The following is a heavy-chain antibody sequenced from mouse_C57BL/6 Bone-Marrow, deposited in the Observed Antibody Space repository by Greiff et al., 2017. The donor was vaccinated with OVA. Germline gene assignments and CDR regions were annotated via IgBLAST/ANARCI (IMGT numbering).Heavy chain of an antibody. CDR2: INPYNGGT. V-gene: IGHV1-19*01. Sequence: EVKLVESGPVLVKPGASVKMSCKASGYTFTDYYMNWVKQSHGKSLEWIGVINPYNGGTSYNQKFKGKATLTVDKSSSTAYMELNSLTSEDSAVYYCARSGRYYAMDYWGQGTSVTVSS. D-gene: IGHD3-1*01. CDR3: ARSGRYYAMDY. J-gene: IGHJ4*01. CDR1: GYTFTDYY.